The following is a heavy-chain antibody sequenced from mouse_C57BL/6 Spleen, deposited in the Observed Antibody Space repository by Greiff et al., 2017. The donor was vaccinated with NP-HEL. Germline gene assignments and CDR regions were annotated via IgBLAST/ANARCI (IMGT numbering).Heavy chain of an antibody. Sequence: QVQLQQPGTDLVKPGASVKLSCKASGYTFTSYWMHWVKQRPGQGLEWIGNINPSNGGTNYNEKFKSKATLTVDKSSSTAYMQLSSLTSEDSAVYDSARRRVYYDYDDYCDYWGQGTTLTVSS. CDR1: GYTFTSYW. D-gene: IGHD2-4*01. V-gene: IGHV1-53*01. CDR3: ARRRVYYDYDDYCDY. CDR2: INPSNGGT. J-gene: IGHJ2*01.